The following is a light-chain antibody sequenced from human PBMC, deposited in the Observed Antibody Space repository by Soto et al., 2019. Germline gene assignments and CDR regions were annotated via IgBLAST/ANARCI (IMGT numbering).Light chain of an antibody. V-gene: IGLV2-11*01. CDR2: DVQ. Sequence: QSALTQPRSVSGSPGQSVTISCTGTSSDVGGYNYVSWYQQHPGRAPRVMIYDVQTRPSGVPDRFSGSKSGNTASLTISELQAEDEADYYRCSCAGDYTFVFGTGTKVTVL. CDR3: CSCAGDYTFV. J-gene: IGLJ1*01. CDR1: SSDVGGYNY.